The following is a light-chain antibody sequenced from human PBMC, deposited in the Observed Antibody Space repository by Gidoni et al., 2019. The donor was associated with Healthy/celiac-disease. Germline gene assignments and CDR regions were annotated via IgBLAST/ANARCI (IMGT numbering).Light chain of an antibody. CDR2: GAS. V-gene: IGKV3-20*01. J-gene: IGKJ5*01. Sequence: EIVLTHSPRPLSLSPGERATLSCRASQSVSSSYLAWYQQKPGQAPRLLIYGASSRATGIPDRFSGSGSGTDFTLTISRLEPEDFAVYYCQQYGSSPPGVTFGQGTRLEIK. CDR1: QSVSSSY. CDR3: QQYGSSPPGVT.